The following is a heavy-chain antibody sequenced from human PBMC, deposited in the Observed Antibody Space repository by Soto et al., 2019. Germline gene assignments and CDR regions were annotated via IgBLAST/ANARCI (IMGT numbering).Heavy chain of an antibody. D-gene: IGHD2-2*01. V-gene: IGHV1-2*02. CDR1: GYTFTGYY. CDR2: INPNSGGT. J-gene: IGHJ4*02. Sequence: RASVKVSCKASGYTFTGYYMHWVRQAPGQGLEWMGWINPNSGGTNYAQQFQGRVTMTRDTYISTAYMELSRLRSDDTAVYYCARGPPYPLSYFDYWGQGTLVTVSS. CDR3: ARGPPYPLSYFDY.